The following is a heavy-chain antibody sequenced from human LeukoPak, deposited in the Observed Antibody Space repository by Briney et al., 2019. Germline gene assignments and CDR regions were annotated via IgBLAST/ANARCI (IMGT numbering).Heavy chain of an antibody. CDR2: IRNSSTYI. Sequence: GSLRLSCAASGLIFNNYAMSWFRQAPGKGLEWVSSIRNSSTYIYYAQSVKGRFTISRDNTKKSLYLRMDSLRVGDTAVYYCARGYTDYDYPFDSWGQGTLVTVSS. V-gene: IGHV3-21*04. CDR3: ARGYTDYDYPFDS. D-gene: IGHD5-12*01. CDR1: GLIFNNYA. J-gene: IGHJ4*02.